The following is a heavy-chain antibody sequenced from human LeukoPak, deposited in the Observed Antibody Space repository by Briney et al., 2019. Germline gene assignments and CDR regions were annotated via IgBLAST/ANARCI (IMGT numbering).Heavy chain of an antibody. V-gene: IGHV3-48*02. D-gene: IGHD2-2*02. CDR1: GFTFSRYS. Sequence: GGSLRLFCAASGFTFSRYSMNWVRQAPGKGLEWVSYISRSGSTIYYADSVKGRFTISRDNAKNSLYLQMNSLRDEDTAVYYCARDTEHLYFVFDYWGQGTLVTVSS. J-gene: IGHJ4*02. CDR2: ISRSGSTI. CDR3: ARDTEHLYFVFDY.